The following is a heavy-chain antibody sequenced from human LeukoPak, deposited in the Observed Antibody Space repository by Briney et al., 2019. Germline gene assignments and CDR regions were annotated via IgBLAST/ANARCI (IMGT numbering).Heavy chain of an antibody. J-gene: IGHJ4*02. CDR3: AREEMAPYYFDY. CDR1: GYSISSGYY. V-gene: IGHV4-38-2*02. Sequence: SETLSLTCTVSGYSISSGYYWGWIRQPPGKGLEWIGSIYHSGSTYHNPSLKSRVTISVDTSKNQFSLKLSSVTAADTAVYYCAREEMAPYYFDYWGQGTLVTVSS. CDR2: IYHSGST. D-gene: IGHD5-24*01.